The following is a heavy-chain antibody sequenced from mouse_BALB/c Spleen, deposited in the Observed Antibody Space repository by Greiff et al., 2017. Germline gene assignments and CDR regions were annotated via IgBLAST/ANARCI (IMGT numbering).Heavy chain of an antibody. D-gene: IGHD1-1*01. CDR1: GYTFTSYW. CDR3: TRETTVVDWYFDV. CDR2: IDPNSGGT. V-gene: IGHV1S36*01. Sequence: VQLQQPGAELVKPGASVKLSCKASGYTFTSYWMHWVKQRPGRGLEWIGRIDPNSGGTKYNEKFKSKATLTVDKPSSTAYMQLSSLTSEDSAVYDCTRETTVVDWYFDVWGAGTTVTVSS. J-gene: IGHJ1*01.